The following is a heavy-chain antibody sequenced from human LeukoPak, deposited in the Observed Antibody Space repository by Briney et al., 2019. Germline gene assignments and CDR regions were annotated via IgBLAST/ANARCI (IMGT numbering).Heavy chain of an antibody. J-gene: IGHJ4*02. CDR1: GFTFSSYA. Sequence: PGGSLRLSCAASGFTFSSYAMHWVRQAPGKGLEYVSAISSNGGSTYYANSVKGRFTISRDNSKNTLYLQMGSLRAEDMAVYYCARARGTGGRGSYIFDYWGQGTLVTVSS. CDR3: ARARGTGGRGSYIFDY. D-gene: IGHD1-26*01. CDR2: ISSNGGST. V-gene: IGHV3-64*01.